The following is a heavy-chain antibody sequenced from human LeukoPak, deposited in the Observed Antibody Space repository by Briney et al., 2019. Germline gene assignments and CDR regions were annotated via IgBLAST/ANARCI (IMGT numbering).Heavy chain of an antibody. Sequence: KPLETLSLTCTVSGASISSGPHYWSWIRQPAGKGLEWIGRIYSSGSTNYNPSLESRVTISADTSKNQFSLTLHSVTAADTAVYYCARDAYSPDVFDMWGQGTMVTVSS. CDR3: ARDAYSPDVFDM. CDR1: GASISSGPHY. CDR2: IYSSGST. V-gene: IGHV4-61*02. D-gene: IGHD4-11*01. J-gene: IGHJ3*02.